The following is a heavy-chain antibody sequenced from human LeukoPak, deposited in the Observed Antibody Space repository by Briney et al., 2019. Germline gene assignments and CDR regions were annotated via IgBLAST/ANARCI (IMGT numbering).Heavy chain of an antibody. J-gene: IGHJ4*02. CDR3: AKDCGGGWLYYFDY. Sequence: GGSLRLFCAASGFTFSSHAMTWVRQAPGEGLEWVSSISGSGNSTYYADSVKGRFTISRDNSKNTLYLQMNSLRAEDTAVYYCAKDCGGGWLYYFDYWGQGTLVTVSS. D-gene: IGHD5-12*01. CDR2: ISGSGNST. CDR1: GFTFSSHA. V-gene: IGHV3-23*01.